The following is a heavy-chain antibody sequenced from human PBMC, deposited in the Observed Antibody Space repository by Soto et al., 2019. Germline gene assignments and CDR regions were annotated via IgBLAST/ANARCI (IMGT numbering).Heavy chain of an antibody. CDR1: GFTFSSYW. CDR3: ARDGSEVVAPAFYYGMDV. Sequence: GGSLRLSCAASGFTFSSYWMSWVRQAPGKGLEWVANIKQDGSEKYYVDSVKGRFTISRDNAKNSLYLQMNSLRAEDTAVYYCARDGSEVVAPAFYYGMDVWGQGTTVTVSS. J-gene: IGHJ6*02. D-gene: IGHD2-15*01. V-gene: IGHV3-7*01. CDR2: IKQDGSEK.